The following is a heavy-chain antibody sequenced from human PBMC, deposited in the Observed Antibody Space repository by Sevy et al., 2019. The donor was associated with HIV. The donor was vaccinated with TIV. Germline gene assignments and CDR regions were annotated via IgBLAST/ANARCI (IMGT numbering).Heavy chain of an antibody. CDR1: GFTFSSYW. CDR3: ASHGDYPKDAFDI. D-gene: IGHD4-17*01. V-gene: IGHV3-7*01. J-gene: IGHJ3*02. CDR2: IKQDGNEK. Sequence: GGSLRLSCAASGFTFSSYWMSWVRQAPGKGLEWVANIKQDGNEKYYVDTVKGRLTISRDNDKNSLYLQMNSRRAEDTAVYYCASHGDYPKDAFDIWGQGTMVTVSS.